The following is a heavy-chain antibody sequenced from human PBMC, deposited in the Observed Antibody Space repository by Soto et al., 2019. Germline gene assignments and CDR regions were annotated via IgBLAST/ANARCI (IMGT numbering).Heavy chain of an antibody. V-gene: IGHV4-59*08. CDR1: GGSISSYY. CDR3: ATTYYDFWSERAFDI. J-gene: IGHJ3*02. Sequence: SETLSLTCTVSGGSISSYYWSWIRQPPGKGLEWIGYIYYSGSTNYNPSLKSRVTISVDTSKNQFSLKLSSVTAADTAVYYCATTYYDFWSERAFDIWGQGTMVTVS. D-gene: IGHD3-3*01. CDR2: IYYSGST.